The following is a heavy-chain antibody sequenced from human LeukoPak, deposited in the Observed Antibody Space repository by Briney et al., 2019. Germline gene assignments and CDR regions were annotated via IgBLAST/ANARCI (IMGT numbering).Heavy chain of an antibody. J-gene: IGHJ4*02. CDR1: GGSFSGYY. V-gene: IGHV3-23*05. Sequence: ETLSLTCAFYGGSFSGYYWSWIRQPPGKGLEWVSSIGSTGTNTYYVDSVKGRFTISRDNSKNTLYVQMNSLRAEDTAVYYCAKDREYPLYRGQGTLVTVSS. D-gene: IGHD2-15*01. CDR2: IGSTGTNT. CDR3: AKDREYPLY.